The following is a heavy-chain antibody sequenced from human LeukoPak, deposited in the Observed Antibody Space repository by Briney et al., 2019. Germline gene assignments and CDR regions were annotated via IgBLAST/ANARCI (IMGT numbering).Heavy chain of an antibody. CDR3: ARQAYGSHFDAFDI. CDR1: GYRFTTDY. Sequence: PGESLKISCKASGYRFTTDYIGWVRQMPGKGLEWMGIIYPDDSETNYSPSFQGQVSMPVDKSITTAYLQWSSLKASDTAIYYCARQAYGSHFDAFDIWGQGTMVTVSS. V-gene: IGHV5-51*01. D-gene: IGHD3-22*01. J-gene: IGHJ3*02. CDR2: IYPDDSET.